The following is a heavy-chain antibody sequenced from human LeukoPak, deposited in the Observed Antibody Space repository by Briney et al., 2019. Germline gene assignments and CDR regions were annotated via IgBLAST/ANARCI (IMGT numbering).Heavy chain of an antibody. V-gene: IGHV1-69*01. CDR3: ARGRASSPALWSGP. J-gene: IGHJ4*02. CDR1: GGTFSSYT. Sequence: GSSVRVSCKASGGTFSSYTISWVRQAPGQGLEWMGGIIPIFNTAHYAQTFQGRVTITADESTSTAYMELNSLRSEDTAVYYCARGRASSPALWSGPWGQGTLVTVSS. CDR2: IIPIFNTA. D-gene: IGHD3-3*01.